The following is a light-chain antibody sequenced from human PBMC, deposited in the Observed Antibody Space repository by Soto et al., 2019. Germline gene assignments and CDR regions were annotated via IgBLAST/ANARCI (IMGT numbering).Light chain of an antibody. J-gene: IGKJ1*01. CDR3: QQYTTYPWT. CDR2: DAS. V-gene: IGKV1-5*01. Sequence: DIQMTQSPATLSASVGDRVTITCRASQSISSWLAWYQQKPGKVPKLLIDDASSLESGVPSRFSGSGSGTEFTLTISSLQPDDFATYYCQQYTTYPWTFGQGTKVGVK. CDR1: QSISSW.